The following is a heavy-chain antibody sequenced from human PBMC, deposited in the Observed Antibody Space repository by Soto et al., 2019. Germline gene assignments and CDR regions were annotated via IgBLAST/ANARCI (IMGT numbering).Heavy chain of an antibody. J-gene: IGHJ6*02. CDR3: AKGACSTSCYRDYYGMDV. CDR1: GFTFSSYG. D-gene: IGHD2-2*02. Sequence: QVQLVESGGGAVQPGRSLRLSCAASGFTFSSYGMHWVRQAPGKGLEWVAVISYDGSNKYYADSVKGRFTISRDNSKNTLYLQMNSLRAEDTAVYYCAKGACSTSCYRDYYGMDVWGQGTTVTVSS. V-gene: IGHV3-30*18. CDR2: ISYDGSNK.